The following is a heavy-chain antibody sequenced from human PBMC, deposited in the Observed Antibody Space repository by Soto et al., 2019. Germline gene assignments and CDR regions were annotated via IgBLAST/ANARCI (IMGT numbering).Heavy chain of an antibody. CDR2: IYYSGST. V-gene: IGHV4-61*01. Sequence: SETLSLTCTVSGGSVSSGSYYWSWIRQPPGKGLEWIGYIYYSGSTNYNPSLKSRVTISVDTSKNQFSLKLSSVTAADTAVYYCARGGGDYWGQGTLVTVPS. J-gene: IGHJ4*02. CDR3: ARGGGDY. D-gene: IGHD6-25*01. CDR1: GGSVSSGSYY.